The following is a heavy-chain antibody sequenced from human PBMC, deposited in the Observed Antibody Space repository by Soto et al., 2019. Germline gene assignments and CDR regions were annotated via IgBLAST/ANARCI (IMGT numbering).Heavy chain of an antibody. V-gene: IGHV3-30*18. D-gene: IGHD3-22*01. CDR3: AKDDSNRWYNYYAMDV. Sequence: QVQLVESGGGVVQPGRSLRLSCAASGFTFYKYGMHWVRQAPGKGLEWVALISHDGSNKYYVDSVKGRFTIARDNSKNTVFLQMNSLRPEDTALYFCAKDDSNRWYNYYAMDVWVQGTTVTVSS. J-gene: IGHJ6*02. CDR1: GFTFYKYG. CDR2: ISHDGSNK.